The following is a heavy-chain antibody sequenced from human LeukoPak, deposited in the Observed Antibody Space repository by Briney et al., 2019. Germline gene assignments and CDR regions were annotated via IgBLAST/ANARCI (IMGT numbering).Heavy chain of an antibody. Sequence: GGTLRLSCAASGFTFSGYGMSWVRQAPGKGLKWVSAISGSGGSTYYADSVKGRITISRDNSKNTLYLQMNSLRAEDTAVYYCASLSYGSGSSWDYWGQGTLVTVSS. J-gene: IGHJ4*02. CDR1: GFTFSGYG. CDR3: ASLSYGSGSSWDY. CDR2: ISGSGGST. D-gene: IGHD3-10*01. V-gene: IGHV3-23*01.